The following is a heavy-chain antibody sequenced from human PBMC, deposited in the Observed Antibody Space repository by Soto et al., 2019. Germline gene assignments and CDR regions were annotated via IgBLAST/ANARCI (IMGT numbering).Heavy chain of an antibody. J-gene: IGHJ6*02. D-gene: IGHD6-19*01. V-gene: IGHV3-30*18. Sequence: QVQLVESGGGVVQPGRSLRLSCAASGFTFSSYGMHWVRQAPGKGLEWVAVISYDGSNKYYADSLKGRFTVSRDNSKKTLYLQMGGLRAEDTAVYYCVKDGSSGWPYYYGMDVWGQGTTVTVSS. CDR2: ISYDGSNK. CDR3: VKDGSSGWPYYYGMDV. CDR1: GFTFSSYG.